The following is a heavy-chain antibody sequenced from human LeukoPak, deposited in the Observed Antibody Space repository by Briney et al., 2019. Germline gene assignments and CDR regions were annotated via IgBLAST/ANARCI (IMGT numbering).Heavy chain of an antibody. J-gene: IGHJ4*02. Sequence: PSETLSLTCGVYGGSFSGYYWSWIRQPPGKGLEWLGEINHSGSTNYNPSLKSRVTISVDTSKNQFSLKLSSVTAADTAVYYSARGGRPNYVWGSYRYSYYFDYWGQGTLVTVSS. D-gene: IGHD3-16*02. CDR3: ARGGRPNYVWGSYRYSYYFDY. CDR1: GGSFSGYY. CDR2: INHSGST. V-gene: IGHV4-34*01.